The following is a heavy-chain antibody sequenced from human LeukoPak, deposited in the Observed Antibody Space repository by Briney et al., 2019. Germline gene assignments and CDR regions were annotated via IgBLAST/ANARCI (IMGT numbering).Heavy chain of an antibody. CDR3: AAAPYGGRLGFDY. CDR2: INVNSGAT. J-gene: IGHJ4*02. Sequence: ASVKVSCKPSGYTFTGQYMHWVRQAPGQGLEWMGWINVNSGATNYAQKFQGRVTMTRDMSTSTAYMELSSLRSEDTAVYYCAAAPYGGRLGFDYWGQGTLVTVSS. V-gene: IGHV1-2*02. CDR1: GYTFTGQY. D-gene: IGHD6-6*01.